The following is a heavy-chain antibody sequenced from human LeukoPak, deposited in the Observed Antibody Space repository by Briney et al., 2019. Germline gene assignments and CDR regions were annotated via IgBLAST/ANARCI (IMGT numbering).Heavy chain of an antibody. Sequence: GESLKISFKVSGYRFTTYWISWVRQMPGKGLEWMGRIDPSDSYTDYAPSFQGHVTISADRSLSTAYLQWYSLKASDTAMYYCARQDFWGQGTLVTVSS. J-gene: IGHJ4*02. CDR3: ARQDF. CDR1: GYRFTTYW. V-gene: IGHV5-10-1*01. CDR2: IDPSDSYT.